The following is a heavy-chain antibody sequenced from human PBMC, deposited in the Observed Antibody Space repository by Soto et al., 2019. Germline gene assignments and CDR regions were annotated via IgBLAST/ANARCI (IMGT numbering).Heavy chain of an antibody. CDR3: ARMGPNSSRYLGWFDX. CDR2: IYPGDSDT. J-gene: IGHJ5*02. Sequence: PVEALKISWQGSGYSFTSYWIGWVRQMPGKGLELMGSIYPGDSDTRYSPSFQGQVTISAYKSIITAYLQWSSLKASDTAMYYCARMGPNSSRYLGWFDXLGQGTLVTASX. V-gene: IGHV5-51*01. D-gene: IGHD3-22*01. CDR1: GYSFTSYW.